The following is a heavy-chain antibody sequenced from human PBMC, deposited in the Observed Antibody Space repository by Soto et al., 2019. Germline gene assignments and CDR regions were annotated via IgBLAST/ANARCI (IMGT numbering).Heavy chain of an antibody. V-gene: IGHV3-33*01. CDR3: ARASGPFDY. Sequence: QVQLVESGGGVVQPGGSLRLSCAASGFIFSTYGMHWVRQAPGKGLEWVAVIWYDGSHKFYADSGKGRFTISRDNSKDTLYLQMNSLSADDTAVYSCARASGPFDYWGQGALVTVSS. J-gene: IGHJ4*02. CDR2: IWYDGSHK. CDR1: GFIFSTYG.